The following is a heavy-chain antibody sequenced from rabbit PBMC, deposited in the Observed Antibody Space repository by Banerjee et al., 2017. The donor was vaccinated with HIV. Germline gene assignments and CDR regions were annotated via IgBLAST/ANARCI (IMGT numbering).Heavy chain of an antibody. CDR2: IDPLFGGT. Sequence: QLKESGGGLVQPGGSLTLSCKASGMDFSGYYMSWVRQAPGKGLEWIGYIDPLFGGTYYASWVNGRFTISNDNAQNTVDLQMNSLTAADTATYFCARDAGYAGFGYAGEWDNLWGPGTLVTVS. J-gene: IGHJ4*01. D-gene: IGHD6-1*01. V-gene: IGHV1S7*01. CDR1: GMDFSGYY. CDR3: ARDAGYAGFGYAGEWDNL.